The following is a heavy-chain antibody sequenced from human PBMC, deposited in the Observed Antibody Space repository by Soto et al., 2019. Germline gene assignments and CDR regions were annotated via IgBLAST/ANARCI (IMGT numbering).Heavy chain of an antibody. Sequence: EVQLLESGGGLVQPGESLRLSCAVSGFIFGNYMMTWVRQAPGKGREWVSTVRDGGESTYYSDSVKGRFTISRDNSKNTLYLQMDSLGVEDTAVYYCAPHVHCSGGSCHYDAFDIRGQGTMVTVSS. V-gene: IGHV3-23*01. J-gene: IGHJ3*02. D-gene: IGHD2-15*01. CDR2: VRDGGEST. CDR1: GFIFGNYM. CDR3: APHVHCSGGSCHYDAFDI.